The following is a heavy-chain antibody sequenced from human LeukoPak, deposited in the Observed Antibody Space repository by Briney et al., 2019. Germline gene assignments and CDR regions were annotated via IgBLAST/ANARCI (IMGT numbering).Heavy chain of an antibody. CDR3: AQWGDYVWGTNDAFDI. CDR2: ISWNSGSI. J-gene: IGHJ3*02. Sequence: GGSLRLSCAASGFTFSSYSMNWVRQAPGKGLEWVSGISWNSGSIGYADSVKGRFTISRDNAKNSLYLQMNSLRAEDTAVYYCAQWGDYVWGTNDAFDIWGQGTMVTVSS. V-gene: IGHV3-9*01. CDR1: GFTFSSYS. D-gene: IGHD3-16*01.